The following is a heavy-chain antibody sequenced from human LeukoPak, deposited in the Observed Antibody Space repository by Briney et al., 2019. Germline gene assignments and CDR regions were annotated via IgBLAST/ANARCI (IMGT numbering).Heavy chain of an antibody. CDR3: ARDVGLSGSYFGEYFDY. CDR2: ISYDGSNK. Sequence: GGSLRLSCAASGFTFSSYGMHWVRQAPGKGLEWVAVISYDGSNKYYADSVKGRFTISRDNSKNTLYLQMNSLRAEDTAVYYCARDVGLSGSYFGEYFDYWGQGTLVTVSS. J-gene: IGHJ4*02. V-gene: IGHV3-30*19. D-gene: IGHD1-26*01. CDR1: GFTFSSYG.